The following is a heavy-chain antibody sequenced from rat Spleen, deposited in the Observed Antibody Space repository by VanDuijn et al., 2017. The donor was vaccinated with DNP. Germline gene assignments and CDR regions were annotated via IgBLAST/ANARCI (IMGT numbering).Heavy chain of an antibody. V-gene: IGHV6-8*01. J-gene: IGHJ3*01. D-gene: IGHD1-10*01. CDR1: GFTFSNAW. CDR3: TWGTTDWFAY. CDR2: IKAKSNNYAT. Sequence: EVQLVETGGSLVQPGKSLKLTCATSGFTFSNAWMHWVRQSPEKQLEWVAQIKAKSNNYATYYAESVKGRFTISRDDSKSSVYLQMNSLKEEDTAIYYCTWGTTDWFAYWGQGTLVTVSS.